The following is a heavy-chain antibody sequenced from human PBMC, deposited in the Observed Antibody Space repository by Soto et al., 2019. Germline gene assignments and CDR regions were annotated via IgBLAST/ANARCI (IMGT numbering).Heavy chain of an antibody. Sequence: QVQLVESGGGVVQPGRSLRLSCAASGFTFNTYGMHWVRQAPGKGLEWVAVTSYDGSNKYYADYVKGRFTISRDNAKNTLYVEMNSLRAEDTAVYYCVKGATGGPRGYFDLWGRGTLVTVSS. J-gene: IGHJ2*01. D-gene: IGHD3-16*01. CDR3: VKGATGGPRGYFDL. V-gene: IGHV3-30*18. CDR2: TSYDGSNK. CDR1: GFTFNTYG.